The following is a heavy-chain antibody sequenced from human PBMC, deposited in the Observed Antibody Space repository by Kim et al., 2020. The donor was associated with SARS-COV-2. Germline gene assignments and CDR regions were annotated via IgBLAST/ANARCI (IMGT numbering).Heavy chain of an antibody. D-gene: IGHD1-26*01. CDR1: GYTFTGYY. V-gene: IGHV1-2*04. Sequence: ASVKVSCKASGYTFTGYYMHWVRQAPGQGLEWMGWINPNSGGTNYAQKFQGWVTMTRDTSISTAYMELSRLRSDETAVYYCARERSQVSGSYAYGMDVWGKGTTVT. CDR2: INPNSGGT. J-gene: IGHJ6*04. CDR3: ARERSQVSGSYAYGMDV.